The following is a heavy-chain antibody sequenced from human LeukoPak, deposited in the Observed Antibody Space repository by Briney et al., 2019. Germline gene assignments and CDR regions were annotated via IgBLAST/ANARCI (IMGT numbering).Heavy chain of an antibody. CDR3: ARSPAPGIAAAGLDY. J-gene: IGHJ4*02. Sequence: GESLKISCKGSGYSFTSYWIGWVRQMPGKGLEWMGIIYPGDSDTRYSPSFQGQVTISADKSISTAYLQWSSLKASDTAMYYCARSPAPGIAAAGLDYWGQGTLVTVSS. CDR1: GYSFTSYW. D-gene: IGHD6-13*01. CDR2: IYPGDSDT. V-gene: IGHV5-51*01.